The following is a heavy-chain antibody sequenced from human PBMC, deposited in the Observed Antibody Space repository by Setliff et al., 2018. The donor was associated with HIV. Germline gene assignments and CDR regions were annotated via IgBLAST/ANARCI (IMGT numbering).Heavy chain of an antibody. CDR1: GFTFSSYA. Sequence: PGGSLRLSCSASGFTFSSYAMHWVRQAPGKGLEYVSTISGSGGSTYYADSVKGRFTISRDNSKSTLYMQMNSLRAEDTAVYYCAKDPSRDGYNWGAFDIWGQGTMVTVSS. CDR3: AKDPSRDGYNWGAFDI. D-gene: IGHD5-12*01. CDR2: ISGSGGST. V-gene: IGHV3-64*04. J-gene: IGHJ3*02.